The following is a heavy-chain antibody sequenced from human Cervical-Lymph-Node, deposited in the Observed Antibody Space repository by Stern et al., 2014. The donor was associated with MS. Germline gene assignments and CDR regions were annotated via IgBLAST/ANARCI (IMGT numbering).Heavy chain of an antibody. Sequence: EDQLGESGAEVKAPGESLKISCKAFGYSFTNYWIDWVRQMPGKGLESMGIIYPGDSDTRYSPSFQGQVTISVDKSISTAYLQWSSLKASDTAMYYCARQAAVATAEGMDVWGQGTAVTVSS. CDR2: IYPGDSDT. D-gene: IGHD2-21*02. CDR3: ARQAAVATAEGMDV. CDR1: GYSFTNYW. V-gene: IGHV5-51*01. J-gene: IGHJ6*02.